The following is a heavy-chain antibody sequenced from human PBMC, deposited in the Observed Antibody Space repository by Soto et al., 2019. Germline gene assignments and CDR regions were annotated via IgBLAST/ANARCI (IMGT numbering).Heavy chain of an antibody. CDR1: GFTFSSYG. V-gene: IGHV3-30*18. Sequence: QVQLEESGGGVVQPGRSLRLSCAAGGFTFSSYGMHWVRQAPDKGLEWVAVISYDGSNKYYADSVKGRFTISRDNSKNTLYLQMNSLRAEDTALYYCAKDRDISGWYYFDYWGQGTLVTVS. CDR2: ISYDGSNK. J-gene: IGHJ4*02. CDR3: AKDRDISGWYYFDY. D-gene: IGHD6-19*01.